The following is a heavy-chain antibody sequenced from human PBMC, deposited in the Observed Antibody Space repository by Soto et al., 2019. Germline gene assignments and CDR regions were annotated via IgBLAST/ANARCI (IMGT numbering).Heavy chain of an antibody. Sequence: SETLSLTCTVSGGSISSYYWSWIRQPPGKGLEWIGYIYYSGSTNYNPSLKSRVTISVDTSKNQFSLKLSSVTAADTAVYYCARGNYDILTALSPDAFDIWGQGTMVT. J-gene: IGHJ3*02. CDR3: ARGNYDILTALSPDAFDI. V-gene: IGHV4-59*01. D-gene: IGHD3-9*01. CDR1: GGSISSYY. CDR2: IYYSGST.